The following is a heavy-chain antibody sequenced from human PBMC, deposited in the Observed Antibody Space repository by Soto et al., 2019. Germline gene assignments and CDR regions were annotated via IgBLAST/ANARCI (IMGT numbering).Heavy chain of an antibody. J-gene: IGHJ4*02. Sequence: QVQLQQWGAGLLKPSETLSLNCAVYGGSFSGYYWSWIRQPPGKGLEWIGEINHSGSTNYNPSLMSRVTISVDTSKNQFSLKLSSVTAADTAVYYCARGLFRFFDYWGQGTLVTVSS. CDR1: GGSFSGYY. CDR2: INHSGST. V-gene: IGHV4-34*01. CDR3: ARGLFRFFDY.